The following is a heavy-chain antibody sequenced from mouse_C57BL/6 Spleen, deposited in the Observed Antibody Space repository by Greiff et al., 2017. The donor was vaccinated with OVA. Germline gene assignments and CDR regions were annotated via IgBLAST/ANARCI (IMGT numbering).Heavy chain of an antibody. CDR2: IWRDGST. J-gene: IGHJ3*01. CDR1: GFSLTNYG. D-gene: IGHD1-1*01. V-gene: IGHV2-6*03. CDR3: ASQFSITTVVAKGFAY. Sequence: VMLVESGPGLVAPSQSLSITCTVSGFSLTNYGVHWVRQPPGKGLEWLVVIWRDGSTTCNSANKYRLSIIKDNAKSQVFLKMNTAQTDDPAMYYGASQFSITTVVAKGFAYWGQGTLVTVSA.